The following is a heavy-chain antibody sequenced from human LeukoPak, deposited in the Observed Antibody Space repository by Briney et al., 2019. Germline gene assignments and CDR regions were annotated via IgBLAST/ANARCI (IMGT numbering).Heavy chain of an antibody. V-gene: IGHV1-24*01. Sequence: ASVKVSCKVSGYTLTELSMHWVRQAPGKGLEWMGGFDPEDGETIYAQKFQGRVTMTKDASTDTAYMELSRLTSDDTAVYYCARDPANIVVVPAAPLGWFDPWGQGTLVTVSS. J-gene: IGHJ5*02. CDR1: GYTLTELS. CDR3: ARDPANIVVVPAAPLGWFDP. CDR2: FDPEDGET. D-gene: IGHD2-2*01.